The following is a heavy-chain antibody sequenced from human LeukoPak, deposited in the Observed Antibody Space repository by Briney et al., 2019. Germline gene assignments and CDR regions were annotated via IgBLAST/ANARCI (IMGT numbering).Heavy chain of an antibody. CDR1: GYTFTSYG. V-gene: IGHV1-18*01. J-gene: IGHJ4*02. D-gene: IGHD3-10*01. CDR3: ARVTTYYYGSGSYYGDY. CDR2: ISAYNGNT. Sequence: SVKVSCKASGYTFTSYGISWVRQAPGQGLEWMGWISAYNGNTNYAQKLQGRVTMTTDTSTSTAYMELRSLRSDDTAVYYCARVTTYYYGSGSYYGDYWGQGTLVPVSS.